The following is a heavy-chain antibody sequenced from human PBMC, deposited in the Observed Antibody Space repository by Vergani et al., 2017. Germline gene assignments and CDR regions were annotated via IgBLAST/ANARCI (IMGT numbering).Heavy chain of an antibody. V-gene: IGHV1-3*01. J-gene: IGHJ5*02. CDR2: INAGNGNT. CDR3: ARDPDYGDYGVHWFDP. CDR1: GYTFTSYA. Sequence: QVQLVQSGAEVKKPGASVKVSCKASGYTFTSYAMHWVRQAPGQRLEWMGWINAGNGNTKYSQKFQGRVTMTRDTSASTAYMELSSLRSEDTAVYYCARDPDYGDYGVHWFDPWGQGTLVTVSS. D-gene: IGHD4-17*01.